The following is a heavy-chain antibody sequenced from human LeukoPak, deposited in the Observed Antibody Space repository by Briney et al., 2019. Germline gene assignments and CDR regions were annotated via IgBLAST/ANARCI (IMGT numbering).Heavy chain of an antibody. J-gene: IGHJ5*02. CDR2: IYYSGST. Sequence: SETLSLTCTVSGGSISSYYWSWIRQPPGKGLEWIGYIYYSGSTNYNPSLKSRVTISVDTSKNQFSLKLSSVTAADTAVYYCARVYCSSTSCYLDKSIPNWFDPWGQGTLVTVSS. CDR1: GGSISSYY. D-gene: IGHD2-2*01. CDR3: ARVYCSSTSCYLDKSIPNWFDP. V-gene: IGHV4-59*01.